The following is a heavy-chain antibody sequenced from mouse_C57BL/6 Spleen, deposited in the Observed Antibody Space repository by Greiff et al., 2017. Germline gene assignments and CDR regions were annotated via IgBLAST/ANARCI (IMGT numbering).Heavy chain of an antibody. Sequence: EVQVVESGGDLVKPGGSLKLSCAASGFTFSSYGMSWVRQTPDKRLEWVATISSGGSYTYYPDSVKGRFTISRDNAKNTLYLQMSSLKYEDTAMYYCARHRGDDALYAMDYWGQGTSVTVSS. J-gene: IGHJ4*01. D-gene: IGHD2-2*01. CDR1: GFTFSSYG. CDR3: ARHRGDDALYAMDY. CDR2: ISSGGSYT. V-gene: IGHV5-6*01.